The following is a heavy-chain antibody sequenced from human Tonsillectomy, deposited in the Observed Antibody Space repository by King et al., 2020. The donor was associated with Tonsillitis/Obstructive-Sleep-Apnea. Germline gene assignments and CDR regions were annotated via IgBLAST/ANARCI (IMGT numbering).Heavy chain of an antibody. J-gene: IGHJ6*02. V-gene: IGHV4-34*01. CDR2: INHSGST. CDR3: ARVGMDPGGAYYYDSSGYYSFGMDV. CDR1: GGSFSGYY. D-gene: IGHD3-22*01. Sequence: VQLQQWGAGLLKPSETLSLTCAVYGGSFSGYYWRWIRQPPGKGLEWIGEINHSGSTNYNPSLKSRVTISVDTSKDQFSLKLSSVTAADTAVYYGARVGMDPGGAYYYDSSGYYSFGMDVWGQGTTVTVSS.